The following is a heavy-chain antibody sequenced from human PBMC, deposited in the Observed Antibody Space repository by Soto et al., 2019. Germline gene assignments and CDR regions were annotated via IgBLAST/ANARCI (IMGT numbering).Heavy chain of an antibody. V-gene: IGHV3-21*01. CDR1: GFTFSSYS. D-gene: IGHD2-21*01. J-gene: IGHJ3*01. CDR2: ISSRGGWI. CDR3: AKGSGDFLRPDGFEV. Sequence: EVQLEESGGGLVKPGGSLRLSCAASGFTFSSYSMNWVRLAPGKGLEWVSSISSRGGWIYYEDSMRGRFTISRDNAKNSLYLQMSSLRAEDTAVYYCAKGSGDFLRPDGFEVWGQGTMVTVSS.